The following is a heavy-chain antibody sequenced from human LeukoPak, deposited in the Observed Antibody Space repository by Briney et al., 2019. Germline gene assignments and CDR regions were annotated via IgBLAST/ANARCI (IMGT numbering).Heavy chain of an antibody. V-gene: IGHV3-23*01. Sequence: HPGGSLRLSCAASGFTFSSYWMNWARQAPGKGLEWVSSISNSGGSTYYADSVKGRFTISRDNSKNTLYLQMNSLRAEDTAVYYCAKEGFDSWGQGTLVTVSS. CDR2: ISNSGGST. CDR1: GFTFSSYW. J-gene: IGHJ4*02. CDR3: AKEGFDS.